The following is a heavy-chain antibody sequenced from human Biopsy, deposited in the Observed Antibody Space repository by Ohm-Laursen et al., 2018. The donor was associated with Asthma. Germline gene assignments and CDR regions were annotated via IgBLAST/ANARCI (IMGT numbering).Heavy chain of an antibody. D-gene: IGHD3-22*01. CDR1: GGSISVSNW. Sequence: PSDTLSLTCDVSGGSISVSNWWSWARQPPGRGLEWIGQIYHLGNANYNPSLKSRVTMSVDKSKNQFSLKLTSVTAADTAVYFCARRWRSYDSSNYYLDQWGQGTLVTVSS. CDR3: ARRWRSYDSSNYYLDQ. V-gene: IGHV4-4*02. J-gene: IGHJ4*02. CDR2: IYHLGNA.